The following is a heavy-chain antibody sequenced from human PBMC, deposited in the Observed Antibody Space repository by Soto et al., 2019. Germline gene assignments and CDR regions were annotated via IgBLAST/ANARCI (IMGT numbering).Heavy chain of an antibody. CDR2: IYYGGDT. Sequence: PGGSLRLSCAVSGFSVTSSYMSWVRQAPGKGLEWVSIIYYGGDTYYADSVKGRFTISRDNSKNTLYLQMNSLRAEDTAVYYCARDYGDYDYYYYGMDVWGQGTTVTVSS. J-gene: IGHJ6*02. CDR3: ARDYGDYDYYYYGMDV. V-gene: IGHV3-66*01. CDR1: GFSVTSSY. D-gene: IGHD4-17*01.